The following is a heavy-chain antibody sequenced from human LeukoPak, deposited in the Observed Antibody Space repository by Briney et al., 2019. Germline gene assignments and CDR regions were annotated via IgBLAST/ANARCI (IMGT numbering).Heavy chain of an antibody. D-gene: IGHD3-22*01. V-gene: IGHV4-59*08. Sequence: SETLSLTCTVSGGSISSYYWSWIRQPPGKGLEWIGYIYYSGSTNYNPSLKSRVTISVDTSKNQFSLKLSPVTAADTAVYYCARHHYYDSSGYYDGFLDYWGQGTLVTVSS. CDR1: GGSISSYY. J-gene: IGHJ4*02. CDR3: ARHHYYDSSGYYDGFLDY. CDR2: IYYSGST.